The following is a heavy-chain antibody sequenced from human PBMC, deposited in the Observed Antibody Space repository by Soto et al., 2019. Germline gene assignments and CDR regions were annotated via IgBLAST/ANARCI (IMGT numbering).Heavy chain of an antibody. Sequence: SETLSLTCTVSGGSISSYYWSWIRQPPGKGLEWIGYIYYSGSTNYNPSLKSRVTISVDTSKNQFSLKLSSVTAADTAVYYCARRADSSGYYSYFQHWGQGTLVTVSS. CDR2: IYYSGST. CDR3: ARRADSSGYYSYFQH. V-gene: IGHV4-59*01. D-gene: IGHD3-22*01. J-gene: IGHJ1*01. CDR1: GGSISSYY.